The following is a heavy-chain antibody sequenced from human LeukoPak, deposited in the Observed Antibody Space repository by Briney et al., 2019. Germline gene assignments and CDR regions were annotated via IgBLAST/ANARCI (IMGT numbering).Heavy chain of an antibody. CDR3: AKDLGGSGRNWASNWFDP. J-gene: IGHJ5*02. V-gene: IGHV3-43*02. CDR1: GFTFGDYP. Sequence: GGSLRLSCAASGFTFGDYPMHWIRQTPGQGLEWVSLISPDGGRSFQADSVRGRFTISRDNSKNSLYLQMNSLRREDTALYYCAKDLGGSGRNWASNWFDPWGQGTLVTVSS. CDR2: ISPDGGRS. D-gene: IGHD1-26*01.